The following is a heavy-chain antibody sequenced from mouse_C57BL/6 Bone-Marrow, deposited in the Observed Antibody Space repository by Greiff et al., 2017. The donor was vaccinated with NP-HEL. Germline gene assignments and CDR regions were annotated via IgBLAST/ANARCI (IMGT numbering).Heavy chain of an antibody. J-gene: IGHJ2*01. CDR2: IYPGDGDT. V-gene: IGHV1-82*01. Sequence: VQLQESGPELVKPGASVKISCKASGYAFSSSWMNWVKQRPGKGLEWIGRIYPGDGDTNYNGKFKGKATLTADKSSSTAYMQLSSLTSEDSAVYFCARHYFDYWGQGTTLTVSS. CDR1: GYAFSSSW. CDR3: ARHYFDY.